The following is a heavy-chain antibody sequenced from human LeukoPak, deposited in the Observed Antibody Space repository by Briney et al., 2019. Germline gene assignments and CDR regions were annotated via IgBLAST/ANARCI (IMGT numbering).Heavy chain of an antibody. CDR2: ISYDGSNK. CDR1: GFTFSSYG. V-gene: IGHV3-30*18. CDR3: AKTRGGYSYGCLHY. D-gene: IGHD5-18*01. Sequence: PGGSPRLSCAASGFTFSSYGMHWVRQAPGKGLEWVAVISYDGSNKYYADSVKGRFTISRGNSKNTLYLQMNSLRAEDTAVYYCAKTRGGYSYGCLHYWGQGTLVTVSS. J-gene: IGHJ4*02.